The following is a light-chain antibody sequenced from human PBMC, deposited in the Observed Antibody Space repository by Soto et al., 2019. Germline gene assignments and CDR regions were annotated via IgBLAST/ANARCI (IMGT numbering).Light chain of an antibody. Sequence: EFVLTQSPGTLSLSPGERTTLSCWASQSVSGNYLAWYQHKPGQAPRLLVYGASTRATGIPDRFSGGGSGTDFTLTISTLEPEDFAVYYCQQYGSSSITFGQGTRLEIK. CDR2: GAS. V-gene: IGKV3-20*01. CDR1: QSVSGNY. J-gene: IGKJ5*01. CDR3: QQYGSSSIT.